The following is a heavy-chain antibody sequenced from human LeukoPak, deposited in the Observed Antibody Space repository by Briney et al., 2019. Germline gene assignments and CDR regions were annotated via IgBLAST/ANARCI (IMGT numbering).Heavy chain of an antibody. CDR2: MNPNNGNT. CDR3: ARDRVGVGGDGWEN. D-gene: IGHD5-24*01. Sequence: GASVKVSCKASGYTFTSYDINWVRQVTGQGLEWMGWMNPNNGNTGCVQKFQGRVTMTRDTSIGTAYMELSSLRSEDTAVYYCARDRVGVGGDGWENWGQGTLVTVSS. CDR1: GYTFTSYD. V-gene: IGHV1-8*01. J-gene: IGHJ4*02.